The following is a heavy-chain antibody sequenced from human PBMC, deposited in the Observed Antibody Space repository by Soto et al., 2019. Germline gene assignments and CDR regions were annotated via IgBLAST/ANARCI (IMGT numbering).Heavy chain of an antibody. V-gene: IGHV3-33*01. CDR3: ARDIWFERSKCLDY. Sequence: QVHLVASGGGVVQPGTSLRLSCAASGFTFSTFGMHWVRQAPGKGLEWVAVIWYDGSKTYHAESVKGRFTISRDNFKNTVYLQMNSLRAEDTAVYFCARDIWFERSKCLDYWGQGTLVTVSS. CDR2: IWYDGSKT. CDR1: GFTFSTFG. J-gene: IGHJ4*02. D-gene: IGHD3-10*01.